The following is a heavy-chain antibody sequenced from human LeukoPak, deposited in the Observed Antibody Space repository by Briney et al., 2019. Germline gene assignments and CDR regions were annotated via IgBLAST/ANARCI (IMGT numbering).Heavy chain of an antibody. V-gene: IGHV3-7*01. CDR1: GFTFSNFW. D-gene: IGHD5-24*01. CDR3: AKVDDYGDY. CDR2: IKQDGSEK. Sequence: PGGSLRLSCAASGFTFSNFWMSWVRQTPGKGLEWVANIKQDGSEKYYVDSVKGRFTISRDNAKNSMYLLMNSLKSEDTAVYYCAKVDDYGDYWGQGTLVTVSS. J-gene: IGHJ4*02.